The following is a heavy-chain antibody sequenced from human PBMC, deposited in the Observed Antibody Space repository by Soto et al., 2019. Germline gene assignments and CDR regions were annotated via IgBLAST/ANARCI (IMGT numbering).Heavy chain of an antibody. Sequence: GASVKVSCKASGYTFTSYYMHWVRQAPGQGLEWMGIINPSGGSTSYAQKFQGRVTMTRDTSTSTVYMELSSLRSEDTAVYYCATASRYYDSSGYYSYFDLWGRGTLVTVSS. CDR1: GYTFTSYY. J-gene: IGHJ2*01. CDR3: ATASRYYDSSGYYSYFDL. V-gene: IGHV1-46*01. D-gene: IGHD3-22*01. CDR2: INPSGGST.